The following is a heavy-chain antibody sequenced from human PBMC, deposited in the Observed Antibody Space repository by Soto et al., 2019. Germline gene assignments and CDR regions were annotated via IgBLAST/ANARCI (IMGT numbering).Heavy chain of an antibody. V-gene: IGHV3-9*01. D-gene: IGHD3-16*01. CDR1: GFTFDDYA. J-gene: IGHJ6*02. Sequence: EMQLVESGGGLVQPGMSLRLSCAASGFTFDDYAMYWVRQVPGKGLEWVSGISWNSGRIGYADSVKGRFTISRDNAKNSLYLQMTRLSPEDTALYYCTKARLWGGDGCSSYYYNAMAVWGQGTTVTVSS. CDR2: ISWNSGRI. CDR3: TKARLWGGDGCSSYYYNAMAV.